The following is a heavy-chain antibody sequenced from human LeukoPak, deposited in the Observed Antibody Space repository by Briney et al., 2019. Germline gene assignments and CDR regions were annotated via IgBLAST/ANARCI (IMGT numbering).Heavy chain of an antibody. V-gene: IGHV3-11*06. CDR2: ISGSSGYT. Sequence: PGGSLRPSCAASGFTFSDYYMSWVRQAPGKGLEWVSYISGSSGYTKYADSVKGRFTISRDNAKNSLYLQVNSLRAEDTAVYYCARGTGTTAYFDYWGQGTLVTVSS. J-gene: IGHJ4*02. CDR3: ARGTGTTAYFDY. CDR1: GFTFSDYY. D-gene: IGHD1-1*01.